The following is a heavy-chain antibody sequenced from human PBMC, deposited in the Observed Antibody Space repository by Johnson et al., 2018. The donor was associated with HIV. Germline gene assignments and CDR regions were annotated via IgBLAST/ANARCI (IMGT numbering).Heavy chain of an antibody. CDR2: ISWNSGSI. V-gene: IGHV3-9*01. D-gene: IGHD6-6*01. CDR3: AKGSIAARWGAFDI. J-gene: IGHJ3*02. Sequence: VQLVESGGGLVQPGRSLKLSCAASGFTFDDYAMHWVRQTPGKGLEWVSGISWNSGSIGYADSVKGRFTISRDNAKNSLYLQMNSLRAEDTALYYCAKGSIAARWGAFDIWGQGTVVTVSS. CDR1: GFTFDDYA.